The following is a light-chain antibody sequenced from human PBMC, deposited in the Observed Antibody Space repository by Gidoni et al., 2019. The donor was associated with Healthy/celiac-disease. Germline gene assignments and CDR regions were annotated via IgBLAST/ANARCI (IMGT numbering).Light chain of an antibody. CDR1: RSDVGGYNY. CDR3: SSYTISSFLV. Sequence: QSALTQPASVSGSPGQSITISCTGARSDVGGYNYVSWYQQHPVKAPKLMINDVSKRPSGVSNRFSGSKSGNTASLTISGLQAEDEADYYCSSYTISSFLVFGGGTKLTVL. V-gene: IGLV2-14*03. J-gene: IGLJ2*01. CDR2: DVS.